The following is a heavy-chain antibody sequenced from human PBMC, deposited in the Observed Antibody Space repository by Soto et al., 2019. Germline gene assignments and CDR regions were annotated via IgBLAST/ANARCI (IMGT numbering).Heavy chain of an antibody. CDR2: ISSNGRST. CDR1: GFTFSTYA. V-gene: IGHV3-64*01. CDR3: ARDRCTNGVCYAPSDY. Sequence: EVQLVESGGGLVQPGGSLRLSCATSGFTFSTYAMHWVRQAPGKGLEYVSAISSNGRSTYYANSVKGRFTISRDNSKHTLYLQMDSLRAEDMAVYYCARDRCTNGVCYAPSDYWGQGTLVTVSS. J-gene: IGHJ4*02. D-gene: IGHD2-8*01.